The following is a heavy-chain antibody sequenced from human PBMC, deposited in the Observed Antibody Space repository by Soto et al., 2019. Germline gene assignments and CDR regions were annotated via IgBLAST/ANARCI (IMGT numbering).Heavy chain of an antibody. CDR3: ARYCSGGSCRLRGYYYYMDV. V-gene: IGHV3-33*01. D-gene: IGHD2-15*01. CDR2: IWYDGSNK. Sequence: GVSLRLSCAASGFTFSSYGMHWVRQAPGKGLEWVAVIWYDGSNKYYADSVKGRFTISRDNSKNTLYLQMNSLRAEDTAVYYCARYCSGGSCRLRGYYYYMDVWGKGTTVTVSS. J-gene: IGHJ6*03. CDR1: GFTFSSYG.